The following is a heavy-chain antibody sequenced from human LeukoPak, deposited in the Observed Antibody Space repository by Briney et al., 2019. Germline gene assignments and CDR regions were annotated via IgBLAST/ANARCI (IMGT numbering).Heavy chain of an antibody. V-gene: IGHV4-39*07. CDR3: ASQDYGGNSGVDY. CDR1: GGSISSSSYY. J-gene: IGHJ4*02. CDR2: IYYSGST. D-gene: IGHD4-23*01. Sequence: PSETLSLTCTVSGGSISSSSYYWGWIRQPPGKRLEWIGSIYYSGSTYYNPSLKSRVTISVDTSKNQFSLKLSSVTAADTAVYYCASQDYGGNSGVDYWGQGTLVTVSS.